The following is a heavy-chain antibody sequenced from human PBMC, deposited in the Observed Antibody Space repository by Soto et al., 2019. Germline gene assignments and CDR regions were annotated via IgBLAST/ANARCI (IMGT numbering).Heavy chain of an antibody. CDR1: VYTFTNYD. V-gene: IGHV1-8*02. D-gene: IGHD3-10*01. CDR3: ARNLYNTGSFDH. CDR2: MTPISGDT. J-gene: IGHJ4*02. Sequence: QVQLVQSGAEVKKPGASVKVSCKASVYTFTNYDINWVRQATGQGLEWVGWMTPISGDTGYAQNFQGRVTMTRDTPRSTAYLELSSLTSEDTAVYYCARNLYNTGSFDHWGQGTLVTVSS.